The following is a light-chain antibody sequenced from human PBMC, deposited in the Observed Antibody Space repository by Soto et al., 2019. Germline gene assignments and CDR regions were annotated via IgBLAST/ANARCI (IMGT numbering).Light chain of an antibody. J-gene: IGKJ2*01. Sequence: DIQMTQSPSTLSASVGDRVTITCRASQSIRTWLAWYQQKPGKAPKLLIYKTSSLESGVSSRFSGSGSGTEFTLTISSLQPDDFATYYCQQYNTYPGTFGQGTKLEIK. CDR2: KTS. V-gene: IGKV1-5*03. CDR3: QQYNTYPGT. CDR1: QSIRTW.